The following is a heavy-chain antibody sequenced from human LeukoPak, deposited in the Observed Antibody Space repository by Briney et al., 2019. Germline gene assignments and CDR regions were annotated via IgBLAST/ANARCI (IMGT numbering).Heavy chain of an antibody. CDR3: AKNYESGRGVPYGMDV. CDR1: GFTFSSYA. D-gene: IGHD3-10*01. V-gene: IGHV3-23*01. J-gene: IGHJ6*02. Sequence: GGSLRLSCAASGFTFSSYAMRWVRQAPGKGLEWVSAIGSGSGGTTIYADSVKGRFTISRDNAKNTLYLQMSSLRGEDTAVYYCAKNYESGRGVPYGMDVWGQGTTVTVSS. CDR2: IGSGSGGTT.